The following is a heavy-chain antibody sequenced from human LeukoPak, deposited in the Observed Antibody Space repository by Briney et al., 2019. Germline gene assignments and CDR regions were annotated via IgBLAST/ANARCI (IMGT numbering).Heavy chain of an antibody. CDR1: TYFISSGYY. CDR2: ISHSGST. J-gene: IGHJ5*02. Sequence: SSETLSLTCTVSTYFISSGYYWGWIRQPPGKGLEWIGSISHSGSTYYNPSLKSRVTISVDTSKNQFSLKLSSVPAADSAVYYCARDPVGAFVAWGQGTPVTVSS. CDR3: ARDPVGAFVA. V-gene: IGHV4-38-2*02. D-gene: IGHD1-26*01.